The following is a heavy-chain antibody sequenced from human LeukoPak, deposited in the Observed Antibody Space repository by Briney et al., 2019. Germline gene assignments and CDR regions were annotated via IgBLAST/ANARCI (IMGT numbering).Heavy chain of an antibody. CDR3: AKDIYCSSTSCNFDY. J-gene: IGHJ4*02. V-gene: IGHV3-23*01. CDR1: GITFSSYA. D-gene: IGHD2-2*01. CDR2: ISGSGGST. Sequence: GGSLRLSCAASGITFSSYAMSWVRQAPGKGLEWVSAISGSGGSTYYADSVKGRFTISRDNSKNTLYLQMNSLRAEDTAVYYCAKDIYCSSTSCNFDYWGRGTLVTVSS.